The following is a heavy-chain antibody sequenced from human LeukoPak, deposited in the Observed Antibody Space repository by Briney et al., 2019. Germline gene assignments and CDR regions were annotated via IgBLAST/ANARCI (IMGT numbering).Heavy chain of an antibody. J-gene: IGHJ4*02. Sequence: SETLSLTCAFYGESFNTYYWSWIRQSPGRGLGWIGEINHSGSTNYNPTLKSRATILVDTSKNQVSLNLNSVAAADTAVYYCARVSGYCSEGVCRFDHWGQGTLVTVSS. CDR2: INHSGST. CDR3: ARVSGYCSEGVCRFDH. D-gene: IGHD2-8*01. V-gene: IGHV4-34*01. CDR1: GESFNTYY.